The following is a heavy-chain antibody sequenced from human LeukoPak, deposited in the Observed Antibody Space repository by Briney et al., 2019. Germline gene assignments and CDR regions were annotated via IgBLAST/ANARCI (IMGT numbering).Heavy chain of an antibody. V-gene: IGHV3-74*01. CDR1: GFTFSSYW. J-gene: IGHJ4*02. D-gene: IGHD6-13*01. CDR3: ARGRLAGTCVY. CDR2: INSDGSST. Sequence: PGGSLRLSCAASGFTFSSYWMHWVRQAPGKGLVWVSRINSDGSSTSYADSVKGRFAISRDNAKNTLYLQVNSLRAEDTAVYYCARGRLAGTCVYWGQGTLVTVSS.